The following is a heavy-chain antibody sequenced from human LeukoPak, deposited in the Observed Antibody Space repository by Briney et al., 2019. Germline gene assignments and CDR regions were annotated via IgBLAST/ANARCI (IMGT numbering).Heavy chain of an antibody. CDR2: IYYSGST. V-gene: IGHV4-59*01. D-gene: IGHD3-3*02. Sequence: KPSETLSLICTVSGGSISPYYWSWIRQPPGKGLEWIGYIYYSGSTNYNPSLKSRVTISVDTSKNQFSLKLSSVTAADTAVYYCARAFYPGYYSYMAVWGKGTTVTVSS. CDR1: GGSISPYY. J-gene: IGHJ6*03. CDR3: ARAFYPGYYSYMAV.